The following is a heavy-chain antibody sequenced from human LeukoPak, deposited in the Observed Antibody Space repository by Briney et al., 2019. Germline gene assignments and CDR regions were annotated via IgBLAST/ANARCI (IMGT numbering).Heavy chain of an antibody. CDR3: AKGRGAYYYYYMDV. CDR2: ISWNSGSI. Sequence: PGRSLRLSCAASGFTFDDYAMYWVRQAPGKGLEWVSGISWNSGSIGYADSVKGRFTISRDNAKNSLYLQMNSLRAEDTALYYCAKGRGAYYYYYMDVWGKGTTVTVSS. D-gene: IGHD3-10*01. J-gene: IGHJ6*03. CDR1: GFTFDDYA. V-gene: IGHV3-9*01.